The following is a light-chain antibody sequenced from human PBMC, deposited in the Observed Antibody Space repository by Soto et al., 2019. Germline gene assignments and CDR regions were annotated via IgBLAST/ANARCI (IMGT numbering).Light chain of an antibody. J-gene: IGKJ1*01. CDR1: QSVSYRSNSNNY. CDR3: QQYYSTPLVT. V-gene: IGKV4-1*01. Sequence: DIVMTQSPDSLAVSLGERATINCKSSQSVSYRSNSNNYLAWYQHKPGQPPKLLIYWASTRESGVPDRFSGSGSGTDFTLTISSLQAEDVAVYYCQQYYSTPLVTFGQGTKVEIK. CDR2: WAS.